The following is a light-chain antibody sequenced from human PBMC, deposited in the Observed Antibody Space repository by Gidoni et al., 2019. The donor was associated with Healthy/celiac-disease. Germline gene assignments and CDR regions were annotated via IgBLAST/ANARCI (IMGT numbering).Light chain of an antibody. CDR3: NSRDSSGNHLV. V-gene: IGLV3-19*01. CDR1: SLRSYY. Sequence: SAELTQDPAVSGAWGQTVRITCQGDSLRSYYASWYQQKPGQAPVLVIYGKHNRPSGIPDRFSGSSSGNTASLTITGAQAEDEADYYCNSRDSSGNHLVFGGGTKLTVL. J-gene: IGLJ2*01. CDR2: GKH.